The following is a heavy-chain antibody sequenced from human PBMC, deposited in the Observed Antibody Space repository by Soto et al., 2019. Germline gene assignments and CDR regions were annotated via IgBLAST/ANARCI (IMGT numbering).Heavy chain of an antibody. D-gene: IGHD1-26*01. J-gene: IGHJ4*02. CDR3: ARVGATFTSLFDY. Sequence: EVQLVESGGGLVQPGGSLRLSCAASGFTFSSYSMNWVRQAPGKGLEWVSYISSSSSTIYYADSVKGRFTISRDNAKNSLYLPMNSLRDEDTAVYYCARVGATFTSLFDYWGQGTLVTVSS. V-gene: IGHV3-48*02. CDR2: ISSSSSTI. CDR1: GFTFSSYS.